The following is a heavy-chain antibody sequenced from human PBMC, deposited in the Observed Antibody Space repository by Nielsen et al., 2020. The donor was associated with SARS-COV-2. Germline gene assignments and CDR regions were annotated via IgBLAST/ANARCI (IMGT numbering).Heavy chain of an antibody. CDR1: GFTFSDYY. J-gene: IGHJ3*02. CDR3: ASTYGGADAFDI. CDR2: ISSSSYT. D-gene: IGHD3-10*01. V-gene: IGHV3-11*03. Sequence: GGSLRLSCAASGFTFSDYYMSWIRQAPGKGLEWVSYISSSSYTNYADSVKGRFTISRDNAKNSLYLQMSSLRAEDTAVYYCASTYGGADAFDIWGQGTMVTVSS.